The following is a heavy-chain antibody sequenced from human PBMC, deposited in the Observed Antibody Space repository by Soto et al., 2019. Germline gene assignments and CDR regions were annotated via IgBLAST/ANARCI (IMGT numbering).Heavy chain of an antibody. CDR1: GGSISSYY. V-gene: IGHV4-59*01. Sequence: QVQLQESGPGLVKPSETLSLTCTVSGGSISSYYWSWIRQPPGKGLEWIGYIYYSGSTNYNPSLKRRVTISVDTSNNQFSLMLSSVTAADTPVYCCAILWNHLHFSDFYFALWGRATRVTVSS. D-gene: IGHD1-1*01. CDR2: IYYSGST. CDR3: AILWNHLHFSDFYFAL. J-gene: IGHJ2*01.